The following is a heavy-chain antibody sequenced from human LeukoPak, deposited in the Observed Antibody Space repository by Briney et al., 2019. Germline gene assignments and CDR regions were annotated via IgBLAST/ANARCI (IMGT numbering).Heavy chain of an antibody. CDR2: IYYSGST. J-gene: IGHJ4*02. CDR3: ARGRNYFDY. Sequence: GSLRLSCAASGFTFSSYWMSWIRQPPGKGLEWIGYIYYSGSTNYNPSLKSRVTISVDTSKNQFSLKLSSVTAADTAVYYCARGRNYFDYWGQGTLVTVSS. CDR1: GFTFSSYW. V-gene: IGHV4-59*01.